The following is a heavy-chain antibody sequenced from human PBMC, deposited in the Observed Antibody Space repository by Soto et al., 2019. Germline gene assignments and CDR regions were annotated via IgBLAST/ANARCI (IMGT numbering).Heavy chain of an antibody. J-gene: IGHJ4*02. CDR1: GLTFSNYC. Sequence: GGSLRLSCLAAGLTFSNYCMTLVRQTPGKGLEWVANIDQDESRKNYVDSVKGRFIISRDNSRNSVYLQMNSLTADDTGIYYCATDILIRDYWGQGTRVTVSS. D-gene: IGHD2-21*01. CDR2: IDQDESRK. CDR3: ATDILIRDY. V-gene: IGHV3-7*03.